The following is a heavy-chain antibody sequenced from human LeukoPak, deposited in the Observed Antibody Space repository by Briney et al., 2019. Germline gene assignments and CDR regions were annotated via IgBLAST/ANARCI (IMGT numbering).Heavy chain of an antibody. D-gene: IGHD3-10*01. CDR1: VFTFSSYS. CDR2: ISSSSSNI. CDR3: ARDRYDGSGFDY. Sequence: GGSLGLFCAASVFTFSSYSMNWVRQAPGKGLEWVSSISSSSSNIYYADSVKGRFTISRDNAKNSLYLQMNSLRAEHTAVYYCARDRYDGSGFDYWGQGTLVTVSS. V-gene: IGHV3-21*01. J-gene: IGHJ4*02.